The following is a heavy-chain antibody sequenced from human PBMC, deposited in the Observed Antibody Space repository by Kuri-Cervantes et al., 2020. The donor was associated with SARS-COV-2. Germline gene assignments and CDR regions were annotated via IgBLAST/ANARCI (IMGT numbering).Heavy chain of an antibody. J-gene: IGHJ6*03. Sequence: SETMSPTCHVSGSSISSGYYWGWIRQPPGKGLELIGSIYHSGSTYYNPSLKIRVTISVDTSKNQLSLRLSSVTAADTAVYYCARLHGWGFYYYMDVWGKGTTVTVSS. CDR1: GSSISSGYY. CDR3: ARLHGWGFYYYMDV. V-gene: IGHV4-38-2*01. CDR2: IYHSGST. D-gene: IGHD1-26*01.